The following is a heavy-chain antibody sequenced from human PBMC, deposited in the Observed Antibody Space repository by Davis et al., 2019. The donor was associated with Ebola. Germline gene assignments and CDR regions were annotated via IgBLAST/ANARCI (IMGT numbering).Heavy chain of an antibody. CDR1: GFTFSSYA. J-gene: IGHJ6*04. Sequence: GESLKISCAASGFTFSSYAMSWVRQAPGKGLEWVSAISGSGGSTYYADPVKGRFTISRDNSKNTLFLQMNSLRAEDTAVYYCAKGTSRSPYYGMDVWGKGTTVTVSS. D-gene: IGHD2-2*01. CDR3: AKGTSRSPYYGMDV. V-gene: IGHV3-23*01. CDR2: ISGSGGST.